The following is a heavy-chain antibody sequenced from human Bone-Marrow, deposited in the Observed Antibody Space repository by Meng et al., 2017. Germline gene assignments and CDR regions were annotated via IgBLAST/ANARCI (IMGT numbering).Heavy chain of an antibody. Sequence: GESLKISCAASKFTFSSYAMNWVRQAPGKGLEWVSAISGSGDSTYYADSVQGRFTISRDNSKNTLYLQMNSLRAEDTAVYYCAREGYSSGWLNYYYYGMDVWGQGTTVTVSS. CDR1: KFTFSSYA. J-gene: IGHJ6*02. D-gene: IGHD6-19*01. V-gene: IGHV3-23*01. CDR3: AREGYSSGWLNYYYYGMDV. CDR2: ISGSGDST.